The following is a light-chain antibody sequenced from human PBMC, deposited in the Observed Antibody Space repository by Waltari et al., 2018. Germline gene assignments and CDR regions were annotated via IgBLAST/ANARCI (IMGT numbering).Light chain of an antibody. J-gene: IGLJ2*01. V-gene: IGLV1-47*01. CDR1: SPNIGSNY. CDR3: AAWDDSLSGLV. CDR2: NNN. Sequence: SVLTQPPSASGTPGQSVTISCSGSSPNIGSNYASWYQQLPGTAPKLPIYNNNPQPSGVPDRFSGSKAGTSASLAISGLRSEDEADYYCAAWDDSLSGLVFGGGTKLTVL.